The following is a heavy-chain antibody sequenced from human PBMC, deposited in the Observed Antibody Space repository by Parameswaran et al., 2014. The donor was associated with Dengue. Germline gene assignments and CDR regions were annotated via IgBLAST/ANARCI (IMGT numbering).Heavy chain of an antibody. V-gene: IGHV4-34*01. J-gene: IGHJ4*02. CDR2: INHSGST. CDR3: ARGIVVVVAAHYFDY. Sequence: WIRQPPGKGLEWIGEINHSGSTNYNPSLKSRVTISVDTSKNQFSLKLSSVTAADTAVYYCARGIVVVVAAHYFDYWGQGTLVTVSS. D-gene: IGHD2-15*01.